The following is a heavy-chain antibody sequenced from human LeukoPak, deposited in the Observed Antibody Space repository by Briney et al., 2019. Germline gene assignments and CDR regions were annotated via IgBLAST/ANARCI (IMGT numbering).Heavy chain of an antibody. V-gene: IGHV4-31*03. J-gene: IGHJ4*02. CDR1: GGSISSGGYY. Sequence: SQTLSLTCTVSGGSISSGGYYWSWIRQHPGKGLEWIGYIYYSGSTYYNPSLKNRVTISVDTSKNQFSLKLSSVTAADMAVYYCARDLGYSYRYFDYWGQGTLVTVSS. CDR2: IYYSGST. D-gene: IGHD5-18*01. CDR3: ARDLGYSYRYFDY.